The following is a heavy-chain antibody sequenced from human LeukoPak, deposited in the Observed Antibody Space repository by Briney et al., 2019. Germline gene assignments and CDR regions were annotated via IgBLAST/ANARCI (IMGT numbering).Heavy chain of an antibody. J-gene: IGHJ4*02. Sequence: SVKVSCKASGGTFSSYAISWVRQAPGQGMEWMGRIIPIFGTANYAQKFQGRVTITTDESTSTAYVELSSLRSEDTAVYYCARDLVGRGAAAGTIDYWGQGTLVTVSS. D-gene: IGHD6-13*01. CDR1: GGTFSSYA. V-gene: IGHV1-69*05. CDR3: ARDLVGRGAAAGTIDY. CDR2: IIPIFGTA.